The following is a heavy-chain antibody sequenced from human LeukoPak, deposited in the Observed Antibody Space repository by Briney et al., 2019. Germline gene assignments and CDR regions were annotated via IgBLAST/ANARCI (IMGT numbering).Heavy chain of an antibody. CDR3: ARGPRWYSGSYYFDY. J-gene: IGHJ4*02. D-gene: IGHD1-26*01. V-gene: IGHV5-51*01. Sequence: RGESLKISCKGSGYSFTSYWIGWVRQLPGKGLEWMGVIYPGDSDTRYSPSFQGQVTISADKSISTAYLQWSSLKASDTAMYYCARGPRWYSGSYYFDYWGQGTLVTVSS. CDR2: IYPGDSDT. CDR1: GYSFTSYW.